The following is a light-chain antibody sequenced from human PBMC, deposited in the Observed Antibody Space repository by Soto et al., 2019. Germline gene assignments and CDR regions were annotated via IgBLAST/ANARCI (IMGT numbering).Light chain of an antibody. J-gene: IGKJ4*01. Sequence: EIVLTHSPGTLSLSPWEIATLSCRASQSVSSSYLAWYQQKPGQAPRLLIYGASSRATGIPDRFSGSGSGTDFTLTISRLEPEDFAVYYCQQYGSSLGVTFGGGTKVDIK. CDR1: QSVSSSY. CDR2: GAS. CDR3: QQYGSSLGVT. V-gene: IGKV3-20*01.